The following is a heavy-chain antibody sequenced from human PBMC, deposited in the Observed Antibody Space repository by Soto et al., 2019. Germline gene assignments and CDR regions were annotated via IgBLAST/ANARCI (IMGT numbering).Heavy chain of an antibody. Sequence: SETLSLTCTVSGGSISSYYWSWIRQPPGKGLEWIGYIYYRGSTNYNPSLKSRVTISVATSKNQFSLKLSSVTAADTAVYYCARRYGYSFDYWGQGTLVTVSS. CDR2: IYYRGST. CDR3: ARRYGYSFDY. V-gene: IGHV4-59*01. CDR1: GGSISSYY. D-gene: IGHD1-20*01. J-gene: IGHJ4*02.